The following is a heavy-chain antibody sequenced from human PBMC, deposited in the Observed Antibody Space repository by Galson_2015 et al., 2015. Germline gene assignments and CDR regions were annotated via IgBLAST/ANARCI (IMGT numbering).Heavy chain of an antibody. CDR1: GGSISSCY. D-gene: IGHD1-26*01. CDR3: ARRSYGSSLVDY. J-gene: IGHJ4*02. Sequence: QVQLQESGPGLVKPSETLSLTCTVSGGSISSCYWSWIRQPPGKGLEWIGYIYYSGSHNYNPSLKSRLTISVDPSKNQFSLKLSSVTAADTVVYYCARRSYGSSLVDYWGQGTLVTVSS. V-gene: IGHV4-59*01. CDR2: IYYSGSH.